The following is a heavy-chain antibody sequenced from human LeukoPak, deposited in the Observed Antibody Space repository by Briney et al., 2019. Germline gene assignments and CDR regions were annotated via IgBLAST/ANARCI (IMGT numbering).Heavy chain of an antibody. CDR3: ARKDGDY. V-gene: IGHV4-4*07. CDR1: AASISAFH. J-gene: IGHJ4*02. CDR2: IYSSGST. Sequence: SETLSFTSTAPAASISAFHWTCFRHPAGKGLEWIGLIYSSGSTLFNPSLKSRVAMSVDLTKNQLSLKLTSVTAADTAMYYCARKDGDYWGRGTLVTVSS.